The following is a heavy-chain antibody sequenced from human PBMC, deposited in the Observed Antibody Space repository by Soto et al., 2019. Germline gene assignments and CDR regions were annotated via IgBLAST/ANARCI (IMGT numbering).Heavy chain of an antibody. D-gene: IGHD1-26*01. J-gene: IGHJ6*02. CDR1: GYTFTSYG. V-gene: IGHV1-18*01. CDR3: ARFSGKWELPRNYYYGMDV. CDR2: ISAYNGNT. Sequence: ASVKVSCKASGYTFTSYGISWVRQAPGQGLEWMGWISAYNGNTNYAQKLQGRVTMTTDTSTSTAYMELRSLRSDDTAVYYCARFSGKWELPRNYYYGMDVWGQGTTVTVSS.